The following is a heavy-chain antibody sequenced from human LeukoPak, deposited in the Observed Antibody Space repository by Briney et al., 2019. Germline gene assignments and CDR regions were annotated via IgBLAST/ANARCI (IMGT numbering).Heavy chain of an antibody. D-gene: IGHD4-17*01. CDR3: ARGGYGAYMG. CDR2: IKSDGAGT. Sequence: PGGSLRPSCAASGFSFSSFWMHWVRQAPGKGLVWVSGIKSDGAGTSYVDSVKGRFTISRDNAKNTLDLQMNSLRAEDTAVYYCARGGYGAYMGWGQGMLVTVSS. J-gene: IGHJ4*02. CDR1: GFSFSSFW. V-gene: IGHV3-74*01.